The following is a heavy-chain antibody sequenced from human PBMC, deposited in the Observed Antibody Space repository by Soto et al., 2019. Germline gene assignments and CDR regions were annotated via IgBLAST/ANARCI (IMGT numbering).Heavy chain of an antibody. D-gene: IGHD6-13*01. Sequence: VGSLRLSCAASGFTFSSYGMHWVRQAPGKGLEWVAVIWYDGSNKYYADSVKGRFTISRDNSKNTLYLQMNSLRAEDTAVYYCARDRSSAYYFDYWGQGTLVTVSS. V-gene: IGHV3-33*01. CDR2: IWYDGSNK. J-gene: IGHJ4*02. CDR3: ARDRSSAYYFDY. CDR1: GFTFSSYG.